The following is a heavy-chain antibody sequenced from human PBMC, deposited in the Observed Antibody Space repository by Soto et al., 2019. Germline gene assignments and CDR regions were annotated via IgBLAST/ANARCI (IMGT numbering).Heavy chain of an antibody. J-gene: IGHJ3*02. V-gene: IGHV4-31*03. D-gene: IGHD3-22*01. CDR1: GDSISRIDYY. Sequence: PSETLSLTCSVSGDSISRIDYYWTWIRQHPEKGLEWIGNIYFRGNTYYSPSLESRLTISVDTSKNQFSLKLTSVTAADTAVYYCAREGGSYDSGGYLIRGALDIWGQGTMVT. CDR3: AREGGSYDSGGYLIRGALDI. CDR2: IYFRGNT.